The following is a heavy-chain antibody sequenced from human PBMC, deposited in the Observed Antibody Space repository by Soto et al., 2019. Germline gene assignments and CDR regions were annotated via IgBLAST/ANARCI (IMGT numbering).Heavy chain of an antibody. V-gene: IGHV4-39*01. Sequence: SENLSLTCTVSGGSISSSSYYWGWIRQPQGKGLEWIGSIYYSGSTYYNPSLKSRVTISVDTSKNQFSLKLSSVTAADTAVYYCASQQLVHYYYGMDVWGQGTTVT. CDR2: IYYSGST. D-gene: IGHD6-13*01. J-gene: IGHJ6*02. CDR1: GGSISSSSYY. CDR3: ASQQLVHYYYGMDV.